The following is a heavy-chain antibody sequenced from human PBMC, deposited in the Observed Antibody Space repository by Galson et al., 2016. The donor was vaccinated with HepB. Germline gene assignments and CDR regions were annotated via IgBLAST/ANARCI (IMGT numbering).Heavy chain of an antibody. Sequence: SETLSLTCTVSGVSVSSGSYYWSWIRQPPGKGLEWIGCIHYSGSTKYNPSLKSRVTISVDTSKNQFSLKRSSVTAADTAGYYCARDRSQDWFDPWGQGTLVTVSS. V-gene: IGHV4-61*01. J-gene: IGHJ5*02. CDR3: ARDRSQDWFDP. CDR2: IHYSGST. D-gene: IGHD3-10*01. CDR1: GVSVSSGSYY.